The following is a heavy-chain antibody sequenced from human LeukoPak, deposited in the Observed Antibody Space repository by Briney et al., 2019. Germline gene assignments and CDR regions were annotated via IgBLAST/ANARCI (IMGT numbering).Heavy chain of an antibody. CDR2: INWNGGST. Sequence: PGGSLRLSCAASGFTFDDYGMSWVRQAPGKGLEWVSGINWNGGSTGYADSVKGRFTISRDNAKNSLYLQMNSLRAEGTALYYCARAFKYSMSGYYFDYWGQGTLVTVSS. CDR1: GFTFDDYG. CDR3: ARAFKYSMSGYYFDY. V-gene: IGHV3-20*04. J-gene: IGHJ4*02. D-gene: IGHD2-21*01.